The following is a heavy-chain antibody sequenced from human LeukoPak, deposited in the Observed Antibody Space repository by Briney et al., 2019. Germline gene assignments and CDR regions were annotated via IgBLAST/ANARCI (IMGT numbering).Heavy chain of an antibody. D-gene: IGHD2-2*01. CDR3: ARARCSRTSCNTESDY. CDR2: INSDGSST. V-gene: IGHV3-74*01. J-gene: IGHJ4*02. CDR1: GFTLSPYW. Sequence: PRGSLRLSCSASGFTLSPYWMHWVRQSPGKGLVWVSRINSDGSSTTYADSVKGRFTISRDNTKNTLYLQMNILRAEDTAVYYCARARCSRTSCNTESDYWGQGTLVTVSS.